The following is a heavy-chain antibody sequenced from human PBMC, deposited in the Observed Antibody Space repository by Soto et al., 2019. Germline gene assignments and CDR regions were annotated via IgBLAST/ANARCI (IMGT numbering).Heavy chain of an antibody. CDR2: ISSRGSTI. D-gene: IGHD6-13*01. V-gene: IGHV3-48*03. Sequence: PGGSLRLSCAASGFTFSSYEMNWVRQAPGKGLEWVSYISSRGSTIYYADSVKGRFTISRDNAKNSLYLQMNSLRAEDTAVYYCARSSSWRYYYGMDVWGQGTTVTVSS. CDR1: GFTFSSYE. J-gene: IGHJ6*02. CDR3: ARSSSWRYYYGMDV.